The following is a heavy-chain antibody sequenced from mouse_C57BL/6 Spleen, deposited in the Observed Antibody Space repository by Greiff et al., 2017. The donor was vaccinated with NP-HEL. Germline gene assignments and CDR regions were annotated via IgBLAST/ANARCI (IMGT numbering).Heavy chain of an antibody. Sequence: QVQLQQSGAELVKPGASVKISCKASGYAFSSYWMNWVKQRPGKGLEWIGQIYPGDGDTNYNGKFKGKATLTADKSSSTAYMQLSSLTYEDSAVYYCARPYDYDADYFDYWGQGTTLTVSS. CDR3: ARPYDYDADYFDY. CDR2: IYPGDGDT. V-gene: IGHV1-80*01. CDR1: GYAFSSYW. D-gene: IGHD2-4*01. J-gene: IGHJ2*01.